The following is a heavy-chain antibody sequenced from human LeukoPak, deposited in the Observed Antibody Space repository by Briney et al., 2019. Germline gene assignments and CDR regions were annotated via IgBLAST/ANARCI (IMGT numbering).Heavy chain of an antibody. Sequence: GGSLRLSCAASGFTFSSYEMNWVRQAPGKGLEWVSYISSSGSTIYYADSVKGRFTISRDNAKNSLYLQMNSLRAEDTAVYYCAELGITRIGGVWGKGTTVTISS. CDR1: GFTFSSYE. CDR3: AELGITRIGGV. V-gene: IGHV3-48*03. J-gene: IGHJ6*04. CDR2: ISSSGSTI. D-gene: IGHD3-10*02.